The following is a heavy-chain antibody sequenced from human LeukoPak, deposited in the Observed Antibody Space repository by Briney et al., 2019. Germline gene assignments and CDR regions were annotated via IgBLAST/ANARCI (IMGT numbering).Heavy chain of an antibody. J-gene: IGHJ3*02. V-gene: IGHV1-69*01. D-gene: IGHD4-17*01. CDR3: ARPRYGDDAFDI. CDR1: GGTFSSYA. Sequence: ASVKVSCKASGGTFSSYAISWVRQAPGQGLEWMGGIIPIFGTANYAQKFQGRVTITADESTSTAYMELSSLRSEDTAVYYCARPRYGDDAFDIWGQGTMVTVSS. CDR2: IIPIFGTA.